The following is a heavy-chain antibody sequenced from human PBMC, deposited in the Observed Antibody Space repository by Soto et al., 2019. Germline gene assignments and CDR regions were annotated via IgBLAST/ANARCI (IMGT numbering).Heavy chain of an antibody. Sequence: GGSLRLSCAASGFTFSSYWMSWVRQAPGKGLEWVANIKQDGSEKYYVDSVKGRFTISRDNAKNSLYLQMNSLRAEDTAVYYCAKDMVIRFLEWLPYYFDYWGQGTLVTVSS. CDR1: GFTFSSYW. D-gene: IGHD3-3*01. CDR3: AKDMVIRFLEWLPYYFDY. CDR2: IKQDGSEK. J-gene: IGHJ4*02. V-gene: IGHV3-7*03.